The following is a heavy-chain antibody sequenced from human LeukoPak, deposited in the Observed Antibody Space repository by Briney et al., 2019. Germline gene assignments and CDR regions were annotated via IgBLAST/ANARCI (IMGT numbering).Heavy chain of an antibody. Sequence: SETLSLTCAVSGDSISSDYCWAWSRQPPGKVLECIGSVFHSENTYYNPSLKSRVTISVDTPKNQFSLKLISVTAADTAVYYCARGHEDYYDSSGHLSWGQGTLVTVSS. CDR1: GDSISSDYC. J-gene: IGHJ5*02. CDR2: VFHSENT. D-gene: IGHD3-22*01. V-gene: IGHV4-38-2*01. CDR3: ARGHEDYYDSSGHLS.